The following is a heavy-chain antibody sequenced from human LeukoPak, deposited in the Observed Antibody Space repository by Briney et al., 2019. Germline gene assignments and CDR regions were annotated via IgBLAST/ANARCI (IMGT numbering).Heavy chain of an antibody. J-gene: IGHJ4*02. V-gene: IGHV4-59*01. CDR2: IYYSGTT. CDR1: GASISSYY. CDR3: ARGVYIAAAQYGY. Sequence: PSETLSPTCTVSGASISSYYWSWIRQPPGKGLEWIGYIYYSGTTNYNPSLKSRVTISVDTSKNQFSLKLSSVTAADTAVYYCARGVYIAAAQYGYWGQGTLVTVSS. D-gene: IGHD6-13*01.